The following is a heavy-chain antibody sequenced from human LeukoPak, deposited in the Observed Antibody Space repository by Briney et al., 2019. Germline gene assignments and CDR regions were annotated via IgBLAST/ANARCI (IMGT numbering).Heavy chain of an antibody. Sequence: GGSLRLSCAASGFTFSDYWMHWVRQAPGKGLVWVSRINTDGSFTRYADSVQGRFTISRDTAKSTLFLQMNSLRAEDTAVYYCAREAKVGGALQYWGQGILVTVSS. CDR3: AREAKVGGALQY. CDR2: INTDGSFT. CDR1: GFTFSDYW. D-gene: IGHD1-26*01. V-gene: IGHV3-74*01. J-gene: IGHJ4*02.